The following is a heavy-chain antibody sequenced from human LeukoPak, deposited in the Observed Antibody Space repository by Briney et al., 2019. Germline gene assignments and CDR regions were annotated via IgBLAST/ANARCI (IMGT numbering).Heavy chain of an antibody. Sequence: PGGSLRLSCAASGFTFSSYIINWVRQAPGKGLEWVSSISSSSSHIYYADSVKGRFTISRDNAKNSLYLQMNSLRAEDTAVYYCARALLIVGATHYFDYWGQGTLVTVSS. D-gene: IGHD1-26*01. J-gene: IGHJ4*02. CDR1: GFTFSSYI. CDR3: ARALLIVGATHYFDY. V-gene: IGHV3-21*01. CDR2: ISSSSSHI.